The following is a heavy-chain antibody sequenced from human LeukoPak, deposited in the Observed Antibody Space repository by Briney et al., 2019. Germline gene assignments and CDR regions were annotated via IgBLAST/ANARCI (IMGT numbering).Heavy chain of an antibody. V-gene: IGHV2-70*01. CDR2: IDWDDDK. CDR3: ARLQQQLGPFSMDG. Sequence: ASGPALAQPTQTLTLTCTFYGFSLSTRGMCVSWIRQPPGKALEWLALIDWDDDKYYSTSLKTRLTISKDTSKNQVVLTMANMDPVDTATYYCARLQQQLGPFSMDGWGKGTTVSVS. J-gene: IGHJ6*04. D-gene: IGHD6-13*01. CDR1: GFSLSTRGMC.